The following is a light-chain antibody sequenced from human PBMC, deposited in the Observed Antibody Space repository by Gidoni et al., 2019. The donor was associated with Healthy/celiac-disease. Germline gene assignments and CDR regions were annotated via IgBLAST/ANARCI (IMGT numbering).Light chain of an antibody. J-gene: IGLJ3*02. CDR3: CSYAGSSTWV. CDR2: EVS. CDR1: SSDVGSYNL. V-gene: IGLV2-23*02. Sequence: QSALTQPASVSGSPGQSITISGTATSSDVGSYNLVSCYQQHPGKAPKLMIYEVSKRPSGVSNRFSGSKSGNTASLTISGLQAEDEADYYCCSYAGSSTWVFGGGTKLTVL.